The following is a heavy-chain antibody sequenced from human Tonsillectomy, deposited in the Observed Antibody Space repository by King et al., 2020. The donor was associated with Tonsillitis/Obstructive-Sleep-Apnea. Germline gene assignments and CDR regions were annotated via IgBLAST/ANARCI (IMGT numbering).Heavy chain of an antibody. CDR3: AKGGTAAGTFVY. Sequence: VQLVESGGVVLQPGGSLRLSCAASGFTFDDYTMHWVRQAPGKGLEWVSLISWDGGSTYYADSVKGRFTISRDNSNNSLFLQMNSLRTEDTALYYCAKGGTAAGTFVYWGQGTLFTVSS. J-gene: IGHJ4*02. CDR2: ISWDGGST. D-gene: IGHD2-2*01. CDR1: GFTFDDYT. V-gene: IGHV3-43*01.